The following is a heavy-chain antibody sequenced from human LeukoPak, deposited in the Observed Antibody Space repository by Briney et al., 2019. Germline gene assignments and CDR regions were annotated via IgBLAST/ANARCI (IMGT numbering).Heavy chain of an antibody. CDR3: ARGEQLVAVFDY. CDR1: GGCFSGYY. D-gene: IGHD6-6*01. J-gene: IGHJ4*02. Sequence: KPSETLSLTCAVYGGCFSGYYWSLIRQPPGKGLEWIGEINHSGSTNYNPSLKSRVTISVDTSKNQFSLKLSSVTAADTAVYYCARGEQLVAVFDYWGQGTLVTVSS. V-gene: IGHV4-34*01. CDR2: INHSGST.